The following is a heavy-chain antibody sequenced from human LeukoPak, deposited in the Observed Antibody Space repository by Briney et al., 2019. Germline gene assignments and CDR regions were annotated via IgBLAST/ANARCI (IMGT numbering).Heavy chain of an antibody. V-gene: IGHV3-74*01. CDR2: INSGGSGT. CDR1: GFTFTNYW. J-gene: IGHJ4*02. D-gene: IGHD4/OR15-4a*01. Sequence: GGSLRLSCAASGFTFTNYWMHWVRQVSGKGLVWVPRINSGGSGTRYADFVKGRFTISRDNAKSTVYLQTNSLRTDDTAVYYCARRAGAYSHPYDYWGQGTLVTVSS. CDR3: ARRAGAYSHPYDY.